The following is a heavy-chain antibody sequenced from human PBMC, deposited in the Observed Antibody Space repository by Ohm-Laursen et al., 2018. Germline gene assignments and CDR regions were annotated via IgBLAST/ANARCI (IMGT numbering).Heavy chain of an antibody. CDR1: GFTFSSYW. CDR3: ARVYGSYCSDY. CDR2: ISYSGTSI. J-gene: IGHJ4*02. Sequence: SLRLSCAASGFTFSSYWMSWIRQAPGRGLEWVSHISYSGTSIYYADSVKGQFTISRDNAKNSLYLQMNSLRAEDTAVYYCARVYGSYCSDYWGQGTLVTVSS. V-gene: IGHV3-11*01. D-gene: IGHD1-26*01.